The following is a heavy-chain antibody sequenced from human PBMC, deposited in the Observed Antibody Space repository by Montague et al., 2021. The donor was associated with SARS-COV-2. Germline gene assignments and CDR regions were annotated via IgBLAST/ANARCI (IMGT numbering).Heavy chain of an antibody. J-gene: IGHJ4*02. CDR1: GDSVSRNRAA. CDR3: ARTSASSDY. CDR2: TYYRSKWYN. V-gene: IGHV6-1*01. Sequence: CAISGDSVSRNRAAWNWIRQSPSRGLEWLGRTYYRSKWYNDYAVSVKSRITINPDTSKNQISLQLNSVTPEDTAVCYCARTSASSDYWGQGTLATVSS. D-gene: IGHD1-26*01.